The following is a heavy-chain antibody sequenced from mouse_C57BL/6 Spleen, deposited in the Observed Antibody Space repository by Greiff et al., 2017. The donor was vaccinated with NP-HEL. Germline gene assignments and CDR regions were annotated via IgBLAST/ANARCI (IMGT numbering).Heavy chain of an antibody. CDR2: IYPRDGST. CDR3: ARVYYYGSSQYYFDY. J-gene: IGHJ2*01. Sequence: QVQLQQSGPELVKPGASVKLSCKASGYTFTSYDINWVKQRPGQGLEWIGWIYPRDGSTKYNEKFKGKATLTVDTSSSTAYMELHSLTPEDSAVYFCARVYYYGSSQYYFDYWGQGTTLTVSS. V-gene: IGHV1-85*01. D-gene: IGHD1-1*01. CDR1: GYTFTSYD.